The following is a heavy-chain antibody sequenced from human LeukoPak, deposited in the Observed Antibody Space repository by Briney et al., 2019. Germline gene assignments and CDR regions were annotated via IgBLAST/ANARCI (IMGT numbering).Heavy chain of an antibody. V-gene: IGHV3-30*03. CDR3: ATRGSGAVAGTN. D-gene: IGHD6-19*01. J-gene: IGHJ4*02. CDR2: ISYDGSNK. CDR1: GFTFSSYG. Sequence: GGSLRLSCAASGFTFSSYGMHWVRQAPGKGLEWVAVISYDGSNKYYADSVKGRFTISRDNSKNTLYLQMNSLRAEDTAVYYCATRGSGAVAGTNWGQGTLVTVSS.